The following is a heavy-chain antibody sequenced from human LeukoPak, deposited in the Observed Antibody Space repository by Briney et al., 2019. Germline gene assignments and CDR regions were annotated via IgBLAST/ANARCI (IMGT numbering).Heavy chain of an antibody. J-gene: IGHJ4*02. CDR1: GLSFSSYW. D-gene: IGHD2-2*01. CDR2: IKQDGSKE. V-gene: IGHV3-7*01. CDR3: ARDEGYCSSTSCYFYYFDY. Sequence: GGFLRLSCGASGLSFSSYWMSWVRQAPGKGLEWVANIKQDGSKEYYVDSVKGRFTISRDNAKNSLSLQMNSLRAEDTAVYYCARDEGYCSSTSCYFYYFDYWGQGTLVTVSS.